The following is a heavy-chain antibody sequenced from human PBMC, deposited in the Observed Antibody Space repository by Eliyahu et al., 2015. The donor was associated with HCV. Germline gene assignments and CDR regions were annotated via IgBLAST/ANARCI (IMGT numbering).Heavy chain of an antibody. Sequence: QVQLVESGGGVVQPGGSLRLSCAASGFTFSNHPMHWLRQAPGAGLEWVALISYDENNEYYLDSVKGRFTISRDNLKNMVYLQMNSLRAEDTAIYYCARGYTGSCIDKWGQGTLVTVSS. CDR2: ISYDENNE. CDR3: ARGYTGSCIDK. D-gene: IGHD1-26*01. V-gene: IGHV3-30*04. J-gene: IGHJ4*02. CDR1: GFTFSNHP.